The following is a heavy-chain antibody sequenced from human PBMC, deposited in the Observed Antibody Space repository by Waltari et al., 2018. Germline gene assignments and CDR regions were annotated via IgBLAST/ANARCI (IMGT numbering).Heavy chain of an antibody. CDR2: IRSKPYGETT. Sequence: EGQLVESGGGLVQPGRYLRLSCKGSGVTFSDYDLSWVRQAPGKGLEWVAFIRSKPYGETTEYAASVRGRFTISRDDSENFAYLEMNSLKSEDTALYYCTSGRWLANFDDWGQGALVTVSS. V-gene: IGHV3-49*04. J-gene: IGHJ4*02. CDR3: TSGRWLANFDD. D-gene: IGHD6-19*01. CDR1: GVTFSDYD.